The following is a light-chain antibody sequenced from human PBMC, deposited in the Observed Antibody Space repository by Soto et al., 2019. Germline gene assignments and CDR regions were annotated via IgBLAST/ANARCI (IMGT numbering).Light chain of an antibody. J-gene: IGKJ1*01. CDR1: QIVSNV. V-gene: IGKV1-5*01. CDR2: DVS. CDR3: QQYYRYPWT. Sequence: DIQMTQSPTTLSASVGDRVTITCRASQIVSNVLAWFQQKPGKGPELLIYDVSNLQSGVPSRFSGSGSGTEFTLPSSSLQPDDFAVYYCQQYYRYPWTFGQGTQVEIK.